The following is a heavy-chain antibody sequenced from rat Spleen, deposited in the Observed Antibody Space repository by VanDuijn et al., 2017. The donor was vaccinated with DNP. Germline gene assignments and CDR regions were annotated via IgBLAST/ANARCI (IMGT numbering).Heavy chain of an antibody. V-gene: IGHV3-1*01. CDR2: ISYSGGT. Sequence: EVQLQESGPGLVKPSQSLSLTCSVTAYSITTNYWGWIRKFPGNKMEWVGHISYSGGTSYNPSLKSRISITRDTSKNQFFLHLNSVTTEDTATYYCARLSDYFDYWGQGVMVTVSS. CDR1: AYSITTNY. CDR3: ARLSDYFDY. J-gene: IGHJ2*01.